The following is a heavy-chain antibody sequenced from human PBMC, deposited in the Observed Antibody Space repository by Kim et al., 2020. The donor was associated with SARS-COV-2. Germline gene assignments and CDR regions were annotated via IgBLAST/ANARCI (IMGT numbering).Heavy chain of an antibody. CDR3: ARGYYDSSGSYDAFDI. J-gene: IGHJ3*02. CDR1: RFTFSSYE. CDR2: ISSSGATI. Sequence: GGSLRLSCAASRFTFSSYEMNWVRQAPGKGLEWVSYISSSGATIYYADSVKGRFTISRDNAKNSLYLQMNSLRAEDTAIYYCARGYYDSSGSYDAFDIWGQGTMVTVSS. V-gene: IGHV3-48*03. D-gene: IGHD3-22*01.